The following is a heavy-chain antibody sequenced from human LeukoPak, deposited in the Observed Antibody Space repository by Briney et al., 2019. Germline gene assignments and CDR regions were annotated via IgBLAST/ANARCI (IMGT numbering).Heavy chain of an antibody. V-gene: IGHV4-38-2*01. D-gene: IGHD2-2*01. J-gene: IGHJ4*02. CDR2: IWHSGST. CDR1: GYSISSGYY. CDR3: ARGRGCSSTSCYVTGGATAGY. Sequence: SETLSLTCAVSGYSISSGYYWGWVRQPPGKGLEWIGSIWHSGSTYYNPSLKSRVTISVDTSKNQFSLKLSSVTAADTAVYYCARGRGCSSTSCYVTGGATAGYWGQGTLVTVSS.